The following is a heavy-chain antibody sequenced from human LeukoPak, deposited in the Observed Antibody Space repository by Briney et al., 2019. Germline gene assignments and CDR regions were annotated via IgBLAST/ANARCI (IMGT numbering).Heavy chain of an antibody. J-gene: IGHJ4*02. CDR2: IIPIFGTA. V-gene: IGHV1-69*13. Sequence: ASVKVSCKASGGTFNSYAITWVRQAPGQGLEWMGGIIPIFGTAKYAQKFQGRVTITADVYTSTSFLELSSLTSEDTALYYCARSPCDSSAPDYWGQGTLVTVSS. CDR3: ARSPCDSSAPDY. CDR1: GGTFNSYA. D-gene: IGHD3-22*01.